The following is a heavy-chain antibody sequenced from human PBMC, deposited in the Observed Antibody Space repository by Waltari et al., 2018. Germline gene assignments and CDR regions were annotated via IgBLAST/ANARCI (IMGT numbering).Heavy chain of an antibody. Sequence: QVQLQQWGAGLLKPSETLSLTCAVYGGSFSGYYWSWIRQTPGKGLEWIGEINHSGSTNYNPSLKSRVTISVDTSKNQFSLKLSSVTAADTAVYYCARKRIGHRKYVGPYDYWGQGTLVTVSS. CDR1: GGSFSGYY. D-gene: IGHD1-26*01. J-gene: IGHJ4*02. CDR3: ARKRIGHRKYVGPYDY. V-gene: IGHV4-34*01. CDR2: INHSGST.